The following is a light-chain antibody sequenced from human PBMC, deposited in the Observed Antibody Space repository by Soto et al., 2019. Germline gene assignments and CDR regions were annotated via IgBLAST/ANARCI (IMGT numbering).Light chain of an antibody. CDR1: QSISSW. CDR2: DAS. CDR3: EQSYSLPRT. V-gene: IGKV1-5*01. J-gene: IGKJ1*01. Sequence: DIPMTQSPSSLSASVGDRVTITCRASQSISSWLAWYQQKPGKAPKLLLYDASSLEGGVPSRFGGSGSGTEFTLTISSLQPDDFATYYCEQSYSLPRTFGQGTRVDLK.